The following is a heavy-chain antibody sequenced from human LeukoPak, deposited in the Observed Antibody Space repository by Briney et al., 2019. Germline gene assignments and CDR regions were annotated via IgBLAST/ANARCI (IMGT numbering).Heavy chain of an antibody. J-gene: IGHJ6*04. Sequence: GASVKVSCKASGYTFTGYYMHWVRQAPGQGLEWMGWINPNSGGTNYAQKFQGRVTTTRDTSISTAYMELSRLRSDDTAVYYCARPLEDVYGSGTDMVMDVWGKGTTVTISS. CDR3: ARPLEDVYGSGTDMVMDV. D-gene: IGHD3-10*01. V-gene: IGHV1-2*02. CDR2: INPNSGGT. CDR1: GYTFTGYY.